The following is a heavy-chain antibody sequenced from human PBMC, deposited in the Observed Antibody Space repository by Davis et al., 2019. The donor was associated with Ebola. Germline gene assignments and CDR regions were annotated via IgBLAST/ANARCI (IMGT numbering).Heavy chain of an antibody. V-gene: IGHV3-48*01. CDR2: ISSTSRTI. CDR3: VRDPALVVTGGGWFFGL. CDR1: GFSASSYS. Sequence: GGSLRLSCAFSGFSASSYSMNWVRQAPGKGLEWVSYISSTSRTIYYADSVKGRFTISRDDSKNTLYLQMNSLRAEDTAVYYCVRDPALVVTGGGWFFGLWGRGTLVTVSS. D-gene: IGHD2-21*02. J-gene: IGHJ2*01.